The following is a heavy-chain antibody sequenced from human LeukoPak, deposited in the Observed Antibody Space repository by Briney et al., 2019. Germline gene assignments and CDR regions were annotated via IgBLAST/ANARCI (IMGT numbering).Heavy chain of an antibody. Sequence: SETLSLTCAVYGGSFSGYYWSWLRQPPGKGLEGIGEINHSGSTNYNPSLKSRVMISVDTSKNQFSLKLSSVTAADTAVYYCARVVVWTAMVTRGYYYYYMDVWGKGTTVTVSS. CDR2: INHSGST. D-gene: IGHD5-18*01. J-gene: IGHJ6*03. CDR3: ARVVVWTAMVTRGYYYYYMDV. CDR1: GGSFSGYY. V-gene: IGHV4-34*01.